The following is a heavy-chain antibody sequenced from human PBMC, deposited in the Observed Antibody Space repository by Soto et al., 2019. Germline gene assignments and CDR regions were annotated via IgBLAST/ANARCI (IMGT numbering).Heavy chain of an antibody. Sequence: SETLSLTCAVSGGSISSGGYSWSWIRQPPGKGLKWIGYIYHSGSTRYNPSLGSRVTFSVDASKNQFSLNLSSVTAADTAVYYCARGFYDTGGYSSPFDIWGQGILVTVSS. D-gene: IGHD3-22*01. CDR1: GGSISSGGYS. V-gene: IGHV4-30-2*01. CDR2: IYHSGST. J-gene: IGHJ5*02. CDR3: ARGFYDTGGYSSPFDI.